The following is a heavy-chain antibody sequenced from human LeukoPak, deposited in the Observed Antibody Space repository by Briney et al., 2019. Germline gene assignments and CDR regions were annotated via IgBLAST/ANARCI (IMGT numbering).Heavy chain of an antibody. V-gene: IGHV3-30*04. D-gene: IGHD5-12*01. CDR1: GFTFSRYA. CDR3: ARVVGYDLIFGGFDI. J-gene: IGHJ3*02. Sequence: PGGSLRLSCAASGFTFSRYAMHWVRQAPGKGLEWVAGVSDDGDNKYYADSVKGRFTISRDNSKNTLYLQMNSLRAEDTAVYYCARVVGYDLIFGGFDIWGQGTMVTVSS. CDR2: VSDDGDNK.